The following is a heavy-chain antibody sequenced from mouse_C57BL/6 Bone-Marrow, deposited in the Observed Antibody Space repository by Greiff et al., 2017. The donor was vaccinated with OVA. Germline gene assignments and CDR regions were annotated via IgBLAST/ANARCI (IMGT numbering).Heavy chain of an antibody. CDR2: ISSGGSYT. J-gene: IGHJ4*01. CDR1: GFTFSSYG. CDR3: ARPLY. Sequence: EVQLQESGGDLVKPGGSLKLSCAASGFTFSSYGMSWVRQTPDKRLEWVATISSGGSYTNYTDSVKGRFTISRDNTKNTLYLQMSSLKSEYTAMYYCARPLYWGQGTSVTVSS. V-gene: IGHV5-6*01.